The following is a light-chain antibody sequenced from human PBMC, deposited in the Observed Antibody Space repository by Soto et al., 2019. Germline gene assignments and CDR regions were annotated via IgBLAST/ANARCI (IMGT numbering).Light chain of an antibody. Sequence: QSALTQPRSVSGSPGQSVTISCTGTSSDIGGYDSVSWYQQHPGKAPKLMIYDVSKRPSGVPDRFSGSKSGNTASLTISGLQAEDKADYYCCSYAGNYYVFGTGTKVTVL. CDR1: SSDIGGYDS. CDR2: DVS. CDR3: CSYAGNYYV. J-gene: IGLJ1*01. V-gene: IGLV2-11*01.